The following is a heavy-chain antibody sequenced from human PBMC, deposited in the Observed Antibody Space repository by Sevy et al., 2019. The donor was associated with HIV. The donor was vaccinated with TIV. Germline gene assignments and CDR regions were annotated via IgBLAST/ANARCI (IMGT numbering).Heavy chain of an antibody. Sequence: SETLSLTCAVSGYSITSGYYWGWIRQPPGKGLEWIASIYQSETHFNPSLKSRVTMSVDTSKNQFSLKLSSVTAADTAVYYCATHSHDSGAFYVPFNSWGQGTLVTVSS. J-gene: IGHJ4*02. CDR1: GYSITSGYY. CDR3: ATHSHDSGAFYVPFNS. CDR2: IYQSET. D-gene: IGHD3-10*01. V-gene: IGHV4-38-2*01.